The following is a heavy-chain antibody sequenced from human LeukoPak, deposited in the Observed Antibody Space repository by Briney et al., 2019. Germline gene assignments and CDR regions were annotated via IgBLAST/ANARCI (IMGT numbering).Heavy chain of an antibody. Sequence: GGSLRLSCVASGFTFSSYAMSWVRQVPGKGLEWVSTITNSGGSTYYADSVKGRFTISRDNAKNSLYLQMNSLRTEDTSVYYCARDRGCSSTSCSPALGYWGQGTLLTVSS. CDR3: ARDRGCSSTSCSPALGY. J-gene: IGHJ4*02. CDR1: GFTFSSYA. V-gene: IGHV3-23*01. D-gene: IGHD2-2*01. CDR2: ITNSGGST.